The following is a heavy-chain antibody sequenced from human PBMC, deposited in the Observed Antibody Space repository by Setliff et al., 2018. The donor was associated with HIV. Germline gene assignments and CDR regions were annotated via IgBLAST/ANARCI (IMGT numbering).Heavy chain of an antibody. CDR1: GGSFSGYY. Sequence: SETLSLTCAVYGGSFSGYYWSWIRQPPGKGLEWIGEINHSGSTNYNPSLKSRVTISVDTSKNQFSLKLSSVTAADTAVYYCARGPYYDSNGYHLSSDYWGQG. V-gene: IGHV4-34*01. CDR2: INHSGST. D-gene: IGHD3-22*01. J-gene: IGHJ4*02. CDR3: ARGPYYDSNGYHLSSDY.